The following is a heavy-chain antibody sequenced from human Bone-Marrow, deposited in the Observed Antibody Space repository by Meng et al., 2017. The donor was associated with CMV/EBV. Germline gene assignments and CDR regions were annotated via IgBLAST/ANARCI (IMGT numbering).Heavy chain of an antibody. CDR2: IQVIGHT. V-gene: IGHV4-4*07. Sequence: VRVLESGPRLVQPSATLSLTFSFAGVSIQTYTWNLVRQPAGQGLEWIGLIQVIGHTVYNPSLKSRVTVSLDASKSQFSLTLNSVTAADTATYYCAGSRPGGGACDYWGQGILVTVSS. D-gene: IGHD3-16*01. CDR3: AGSRPGGGACDY. CDR1: GVSIQTYT. J-gene: IGHJ4*02.